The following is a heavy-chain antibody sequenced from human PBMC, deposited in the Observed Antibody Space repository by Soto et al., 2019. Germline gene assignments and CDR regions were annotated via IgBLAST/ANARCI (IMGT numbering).Heavy chain of an antibody. J-gene: IGHJ5*02. D-gene: IGHD3-22*01. CDR2: IIPVIGVG. CDR3: AIGRTGSNGYYWA. V-gene: IGHV1-69*02. Sequence: QVQLVQSGAEVKKPGSSVKVSCKPSGNTLNTDTITWLRQAPGQGLEWMGRIIPVIGVGTYAQKFQDRVTITADKSTTTVYMEVTSLTSDATATYYCAIGRTGSNGYYWAWGQGTQVTVS. CDR1: GNTLNTDT.